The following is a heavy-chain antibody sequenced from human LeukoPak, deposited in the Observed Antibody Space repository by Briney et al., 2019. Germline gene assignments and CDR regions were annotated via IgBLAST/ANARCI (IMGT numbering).Heavy chain of an antibody. D-gene: IGHD3-10*01. CDR1: RYPFTSYA. J-gene: IGHJ4*02. CDR3: ARVDGSGPNAPNDC. Sequence: ASVKISCKASRYPFTSYAMHWVRQAPGQRLEWMGWIHVGNGNTEYSQKFQGRVTITWDTPATTTYMELSSLRSEDTAVYYCARVDGSGPNAPNDCWGQGSLVTVSS. CDR2: IHVGNGNT. V-gene: IGHV1-3*01.